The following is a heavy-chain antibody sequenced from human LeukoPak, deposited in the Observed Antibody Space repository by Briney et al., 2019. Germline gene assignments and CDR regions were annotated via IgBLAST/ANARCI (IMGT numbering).Heavy chain of an antibody. V-gene: IGHV4-38-2*02. J-gene: IGHJ4*02. Sequence: SETLSLTCTVSGGSISSYYWSWIRQPPGKGLEWIGSIYHSGSTYYNPSLKSRVTISVDTSKNQFSLKLSSVTAADTAVYYCARDPSTTVGDYWGQGTLVTVSS. D-gene: IGHD4-11*01. CDR2: IYHSGST. CDR3: ARDPSTTVGDY. CDR1: GGSISSYY.